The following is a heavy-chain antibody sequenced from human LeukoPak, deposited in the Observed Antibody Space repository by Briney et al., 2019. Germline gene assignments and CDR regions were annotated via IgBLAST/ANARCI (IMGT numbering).Heavy chain of an antibody. V-gene: IGHV4-61*01. CDR1: GGSVSSGSYY. J-gene: IGHJ4*02. CDR2: ISYSGST. CDR3: ARGGTYYYDSSGLVH. Sequence: PSETLSLTCTVSGGSVSSGSYYWSWIRQPPGKGLEWIGYISYSGSTNYSPSLESRVTISVDTSKNQFSLKLSSVTAADTAVYYCARGGTYYYDSSGLVHWGQGTLVTVSS. D-gene: IGHD3-22*01.